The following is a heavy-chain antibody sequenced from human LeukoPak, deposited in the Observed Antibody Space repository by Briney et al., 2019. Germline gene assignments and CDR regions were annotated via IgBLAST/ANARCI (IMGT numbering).Heavy chain of an antibody. V-gene: IGHV4-59*01. J-gene: IGHJ4*02. Sequence: PSETLSLTCTVSGGSISSYYWSWIRQPPGKGLEWIGYIYYSGSTNYNPSLKSRVTISVDTSKNQFSLKLSSVTAADTAVYYCARGDTAMATPYFDYWGQGTLVTASS. CDR1: GGSISSYY. CDR3: ARGDTAMATPYFDY. D-gene: IGHD5-18*01. CDR2: IYYSGST.